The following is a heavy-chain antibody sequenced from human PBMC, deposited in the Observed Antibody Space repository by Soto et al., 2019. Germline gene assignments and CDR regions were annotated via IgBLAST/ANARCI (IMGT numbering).Heavy chain of an antibody. D-gene: IGHD4-4*01. Sequence: GGSLRLSCEASGFTFSGYWMSWFRQAPGKGLEWVADIKHDGSVQYYVDSVKGRLTISRDNAKKQLYLQMNGLRAEDTALYYCARAPYSNAWYRFDLWGQGTLVTVSS. CDR2: IKHDGSVQ. J-gene: IGHJ4*02. CDR3: ARAPYSNAWYRFDL. CDR1: GFTFSGYW. V-gene: IGHV3-7*03.